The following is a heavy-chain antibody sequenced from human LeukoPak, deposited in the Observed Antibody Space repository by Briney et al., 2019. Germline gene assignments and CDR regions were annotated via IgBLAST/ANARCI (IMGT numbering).Heavy chain of an antibody. J-gene: IGHJ3*02. CDR1: GGSISSSTHY. D-gene: IGHD2-2*01. CDR3: ARSYCSSSCYAVGAFHI. V-gene: IGHV4-39*01. CDR2: IHYSGST. Sequence: SQTLSLTCTVSGGSISSSTHYCGCICQPPGKGLEWMGSIHYSGSTYYNPSLKSRVTISVDMSKNQFSLKLSSVTAADTAGYYCARSYCSSSCYAVGAFHIWPQKTVVSVFS.